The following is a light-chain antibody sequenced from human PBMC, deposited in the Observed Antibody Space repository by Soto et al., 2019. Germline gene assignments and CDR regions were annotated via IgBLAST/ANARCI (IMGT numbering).Light chain of an antibody. CDR3: SSYTSSSLYV. V-gene: IGLV2-14*01. Sequence: QSALIQPASVSGSPGQSITISCTGTSSDIGGHHFVSWYQQQSGKAPKLVIYEVTDRPSGVSDRFSGSKSGNTASLTISGLQPEDEADYYCSSYTSSSLYVFGTGTKVTVL. J-gene: IGLJ1*01. CDR1: SSDIGGHHF. CDR2: EVT.